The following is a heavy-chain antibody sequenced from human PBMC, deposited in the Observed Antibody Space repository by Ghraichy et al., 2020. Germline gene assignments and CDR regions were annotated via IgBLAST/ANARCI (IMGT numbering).Heavy chain of an antibody. J-gene: IGHJ6*02. Sequence: ASVKVSCKVSGYTLTELSMHWVRQAPGKGLEWMGGFDPEDGETIYAQKFQGRVTMTEDTSTDTAYMELSSLRSEDTAVYYCATVVPPSIAGVYYYYGMDVWGQGTTVTVS. CDR3: ATVVPPSIAGVYYYYGMDV. D-gene: IGHD6-6*01. V-gene: IGHV1-24*01. CDR2: FDPEDGET. CDR1: GYTLTELS.